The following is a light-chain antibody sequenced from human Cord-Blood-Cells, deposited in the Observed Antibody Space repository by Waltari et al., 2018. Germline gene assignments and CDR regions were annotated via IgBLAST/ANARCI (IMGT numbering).Light chain of an antibody. V-gene: IGKV1-39*01. CDR3: QQCYSTPRT. J-gene: IGKJ1*01. CDR1: QSISSY. CDR2: AAY. Sequence: DIQMTQSPSSLSASVGDRVTITCQASQSISSYLNWYQQKPGKAPKLLIYAAYSLQSGVPSRFSGSGSGTEFPLTISSLQPEDFATYYCQQCYSTPRTFGQGTKVEIK.